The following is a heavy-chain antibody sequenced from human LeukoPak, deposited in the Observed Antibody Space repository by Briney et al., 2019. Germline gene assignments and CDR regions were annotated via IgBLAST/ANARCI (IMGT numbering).Heavy chain of an antibody. CDR1: GFTFSSYA. Sequence: PGGSLRLSCAASGFTFSSYAMSWVRQAPGKGLEWVSYISSSSSTIYYADSVKGRFTISRDNAKNSLYLQMNSLRDEDTAVYYCARGITIFGVVIHYYYYGMDVWGQGTTVTVSS. J-gene: IGHJ6*02. CDR3: ARGITIFGVVIHYYYYGMDV. CDR2: ISSSSSTI. D-gene: IGHD3-3*01. V-gene: IGHV3-48*02.